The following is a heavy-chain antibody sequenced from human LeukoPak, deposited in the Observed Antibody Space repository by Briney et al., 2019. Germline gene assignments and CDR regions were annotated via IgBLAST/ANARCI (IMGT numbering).Heavy chain of an antibody. Sequence: SETLSLTCTVSGGSISSYYWSWIRQPPGKKLEWIGYIYYSGSTTYNPSLKSRVTISVDTSKNQFSLRLSSVTAADTAVYYCARKRTGDQGYYFDYRGQGTLVTVSS. CDR1: GGSISSYY. CDR2: IYYSGST. J-gene: IGHJ4*02. CDR3: ARKRTGDQGYYFDY. D-gene: IGHD1-1*01. V-gene: IGHV4-59*01.